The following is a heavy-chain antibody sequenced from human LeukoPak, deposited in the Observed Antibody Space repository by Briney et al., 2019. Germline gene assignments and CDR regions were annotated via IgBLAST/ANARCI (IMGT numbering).Heavy chain of an antibody. CDR1: GFTFSSYA. CDR2: ISGSGGST. V-gene: IGHV3-23*01. CDR3: TTAVYGSGSYYNLHFDY. J-gene: IGHJ4*02. Sequence: PGGSLRLSCAASGFTFSSYAMSWVRQAPGKGLEWVSAISGSGGSTYYADSVKGRFTISRDNSKNTLYLQMNSLKTGDTAVYYCTTAVYGSGSYYNLHFDYWGQGTLVTVSS. D-gene: IGHD3-10*01.